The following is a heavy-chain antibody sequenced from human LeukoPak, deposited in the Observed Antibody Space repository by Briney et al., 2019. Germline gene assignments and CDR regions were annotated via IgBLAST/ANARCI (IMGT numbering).Heavy chain of an antibody. V-gene: IGHV1-8*01. J-gene: IGHJ4*02. CDR2: MNPNSGNT. D-gene: IGHD3-22*01. Sequence: ASVKVSCKASGYTFTSYDINWVRQATGQGLEWMGWMNPNSGNTGYAQKFQGRVTMTTDTSTSTAYMELRSLRSDDAAVYYCARDSSGYYYRAPFDYWGQGTLVTVSS. CDR1: GYTFTSYD. CDR3: ARDSSGYYYRAPFDY.